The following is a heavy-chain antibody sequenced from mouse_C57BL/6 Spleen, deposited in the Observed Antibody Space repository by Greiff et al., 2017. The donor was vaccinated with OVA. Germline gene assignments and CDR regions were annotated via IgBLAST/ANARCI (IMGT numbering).Heavy chain of an antibody. CDR1: GYAFSSSW. CDR2: IYPGDGDT. CDR3: ARLITTVGVFDY. D-gene: IGHD1-1*01. V-gene: IGHV1-82*01. Sequence: VKLQESGPELVKPGASVKISCKASGYAFSSSWMNWVKQRPGKGLEWVGWIYPGDGDTNYNGKFKGQATLTADKSSSTAYMQLSSLTSEDSAVYFCARLITTVGVFDYWGQGTTLTVS. J-gene: IGHJ2*01.